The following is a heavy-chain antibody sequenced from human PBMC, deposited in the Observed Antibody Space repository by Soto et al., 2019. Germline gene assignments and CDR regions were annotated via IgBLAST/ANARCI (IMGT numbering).Heavy chain of an antibody. J-gene: IGHJ6*02. CDR2: INHSGST. Sequence: ASETLSLTCAVYGGSFSGYYWSWIRQPPGKGLGWIGEINHSGSTNYNPSLKSRFTISVDTSNNQFSLKLSSVTAADTAVYYCARAQRKRGFSVLCLLDWLPLYCYYCIEVRRPGTTGTVSS. CDR3: ARAQRKRGFSVLCLLDWLPLYCYYCIEV. D-gene: IGHD3-3*01. V-gene: IGHV4-34*01. CDR1: GGSFSGYY.